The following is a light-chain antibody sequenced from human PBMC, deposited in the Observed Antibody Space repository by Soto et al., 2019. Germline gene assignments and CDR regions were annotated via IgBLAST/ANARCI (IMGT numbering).Light chain of an antibody. CDR3: SSYTTSNTRQIV. V-gene: IGLV2-14*03. Sequence: QSALTQPASVSGSPGQSITISCTGTSSDVGGYNYVSWYQHHPGKVPKLIIYDVTNRPSGVSNPFSGSKSGNTASLTISGLQPEDEADYYCSSYTTSNTRQIVFGTGTKLTVL. CDR2: DVT. CDR1: SSDVGGYNY. J-gene: IGLJ1*01.